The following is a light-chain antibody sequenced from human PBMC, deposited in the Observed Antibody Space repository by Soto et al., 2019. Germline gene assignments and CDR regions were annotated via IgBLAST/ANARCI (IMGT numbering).Light chain of an antibody. Sequence: EIVLTQSPGTLSLSPGERATLSCRASQSVSSSYLAWYQQKPGQAPRLLIYGASSRATGIPDRCSGSGSGTDFTLTISRLEPEDFAVYYCQQFETFGQGTKLEIK. V-gene: IGKV3-20*01. CDR2: GAS. J-gene: IGKJ2*01. CDR3: QQFET. CDR1: QSVSSSY.